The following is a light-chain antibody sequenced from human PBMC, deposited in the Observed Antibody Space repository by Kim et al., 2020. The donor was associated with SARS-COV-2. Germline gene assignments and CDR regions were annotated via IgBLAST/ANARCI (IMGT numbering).Light chain of an antibody. J-gene: IGLJ3*02. CDR2: EIN. Sequence: GKTITISCTRRSGNISSHYLQWFQQRPGSYPPSVIFEINQRPSGVPDRFSGSIDSSSNSAFLTISGLTTEDEADYFCQSDDGANRVFGGGTRLAVL. V-gene: IGLV6-57*01. CDR3: QSDDGANRV. CDR1: SGNISSHY.